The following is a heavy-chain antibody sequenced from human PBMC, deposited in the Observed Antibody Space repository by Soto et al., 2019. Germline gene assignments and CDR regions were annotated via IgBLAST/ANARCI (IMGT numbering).Heavy chain of an antibody. D-gene: IGHD3-10*01. CDR1: GVTFSSYR. CDR2: ILPISGAA. J-gene: IGHJ4*02. V-gene: IGHV1-69*13. Sequence: ASVKVSCKLFGVTFSSYRISWVRQAPGQGLEWMGGILPISGAANYAQKFQGRVTITADESTSTAYMELSSLGSEDTAVYYCARGGGKYYGSGNYAFDYWGQGTLVTVSS. CDR3: ARGGGKYYGSGNYAFDY.